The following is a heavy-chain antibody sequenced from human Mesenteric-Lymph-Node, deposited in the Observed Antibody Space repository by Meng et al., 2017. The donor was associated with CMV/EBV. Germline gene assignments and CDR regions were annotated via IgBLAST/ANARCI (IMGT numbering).Heavy chain of an antibody. Sequence: FTFSSYAMHWVRQAPGKGLEWVAVISYDGSNKYYADSVKGRFTISRDNSKNMLYLQMNSLRAEDTAVYYCARARTFWSGYYRALDYWGQGTLVTVSS. CDR2: ISYDGSNK. CDR3: ARARTFWSGYYRALDY. V-gene: IGHV3-30*04. J-gene: IGHJ4*02. CDR1: FTFSSYA. D-gene: IGHD3-3*01.